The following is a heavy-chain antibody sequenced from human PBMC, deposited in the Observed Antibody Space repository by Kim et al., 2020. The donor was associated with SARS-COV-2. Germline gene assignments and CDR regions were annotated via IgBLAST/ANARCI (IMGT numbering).Heavy chain of an antibody. Sequence: GGSLRLSCAASGFTFSSYAMSWVRQAPGKGLEWVSAISGSGGSTYYADSVKGRFTISRDNSKNTQYLQMNSLRAEDTAVYYCAKDPPLYGSGSYYRNAFDIWGQGTMVTVSS. V-gene: IGHV3-23*01. CDR2: ISGSGGST. CDR3: AKDPPLYGSGSYYRNAFDI. D-gene: IGHD3-10*01. CDR1: GFTFSSYA. J-gene: IGHJ3*02.